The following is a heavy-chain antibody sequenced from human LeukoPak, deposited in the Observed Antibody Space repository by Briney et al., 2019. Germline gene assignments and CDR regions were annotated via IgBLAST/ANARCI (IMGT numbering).Heavy chain of an antibody. J-gene: IGHJ5*02. CDR3: ARQGYTSGQGLRNNWFDP. CDR2: IYYSGST. D-gene: IGHD6-19*01. V-gene: IGHV4-59*08. CDR1: GGSISSDY. Sequence: KSSETLSLTCSVSGGSISSDYWSWIRQPPGKGLEWLGYIYYSGSTNYNPSLKSRVTISVDTSKNQFSLNLSPVPAADTAVYYCARQGYTSGQGLRNNWFDPWGQGSLVTVSS.